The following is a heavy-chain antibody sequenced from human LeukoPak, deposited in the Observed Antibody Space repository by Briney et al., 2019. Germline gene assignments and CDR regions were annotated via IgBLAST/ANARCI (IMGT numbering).Heavy chain of an antibody. D-gene: IGHD2-2*01. Sequence: PSETLSLTCTVSGGSISSSSYYWGWIRQPPGKGLEWIGSIYYSGSTYYNPSLKSRVTISVDTSKNQFSLKLSSVTAADTAVYYCARESPASTSRLMDVWGKGTTVTVSS. CDR1: GGSISSSSYY. V-gene: IGHV4-39*07. J-gene: IGHJ6*03. CDR3: ARESPASTSRLMDV. CDR2: IYYSGST.